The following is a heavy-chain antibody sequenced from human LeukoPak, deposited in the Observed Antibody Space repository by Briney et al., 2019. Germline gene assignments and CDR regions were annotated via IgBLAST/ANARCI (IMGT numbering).Heavy chain of an antibody. J-gene: IGHJ3*02. Sequence: GGSLRLSCAASGFTFDDYAMHWVRQAPGKGLEWASGISWNSGSIGYADSVKGRFTISRDNAKNSLYLQMNSLRAEDMALYYCAKERSSSWSLRGDAFDIWGQGTMVTVSS. D-gene: IGHD6-13*01. CDR2: ISWNSGSI. V-gene: IGHV3-9*03. CDR3: AKERSSSWSLRGDAFDI. CDR1: GFTFDDYA.